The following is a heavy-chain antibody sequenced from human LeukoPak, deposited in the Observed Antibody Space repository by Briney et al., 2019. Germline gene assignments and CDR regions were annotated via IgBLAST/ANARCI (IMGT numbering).Heavy chain of an antibody. D-gene: IGHD2-15*01. CDR2: IKQDGSEK. Sequence: GGSLRLSCVVSGFTSSNYWMNWVRQAPGKGLEWVANIKQDGSEKFYVASVKGRFTISRDNAKDSLYLQVNSLRAEDTAVYYCTTGTEGSYWGQGTLVTVSS. J-gene: IGHJ4*02. CDR1: GFTSSNYW. CDR3: TTGTEGSY. V-gene: IGHV3-7*01.